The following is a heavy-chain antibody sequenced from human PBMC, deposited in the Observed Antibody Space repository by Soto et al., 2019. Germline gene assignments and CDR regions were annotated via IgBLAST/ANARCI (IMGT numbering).Heavy chain of an antibody. D-gene: IGHD3-10*01. CDR1: GGSPTSDY. CDR2: IFHSLGA. V-gene: IGHV4-59*01. CDR3: VRDLNGSGDY. Sequence: LSLTCTVSGGSPTSDYWSWIRQPPGKGLEWLGYIFHSLGAKYNPSLGSRGTISLDTSKNQLSLSLRSVTAADTAIYFCVRDLNGSGDYWGQGTLVTVSS. J-gene: IGHJ4*02.